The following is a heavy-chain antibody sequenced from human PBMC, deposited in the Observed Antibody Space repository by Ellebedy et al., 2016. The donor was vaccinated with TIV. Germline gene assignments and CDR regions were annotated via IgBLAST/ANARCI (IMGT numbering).Heavy chain of an antibody. CDR1: GYNFPNSW. CDR2: ISPDDSDT. V-gene: IGHV5-51*01. Sequence: GESLKISCKGSGYNFPNSWIAWVRQTPGKGLEWMGIISPDDSDTRYSPSFQGQVTISVDKSISTAYLQWSSLKASDTAVFYCARATNYDLLAGLQRYFDHWGQGTLVTVSS. D-gene: IGHD3-9*01. J-gene: IGHJ4*02. CDR3: ARATNYDLLAGLQRYFDH.